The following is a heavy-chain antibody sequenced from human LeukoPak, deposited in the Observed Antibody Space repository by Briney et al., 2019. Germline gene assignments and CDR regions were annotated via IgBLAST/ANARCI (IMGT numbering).Heavy chain of an antibody. D-gene: IGHD1-20*01. CDR2: IYTSGST. CDR1: GGSISSYY. CDR3: ARETDVNSITGYDY. Sequence: SETLSLTCTVSGGSISSYYWSWIRPPAGKGLEWIGRIYTSGSTNYNPSLKSRVTMSVDTSKNQFSLKLSSVTAADTAVYYCARETDVNSITGYDYWGQGTLVTVSS. J-gene: IGHJ4*02. V-gene: IGHV4-4*07.